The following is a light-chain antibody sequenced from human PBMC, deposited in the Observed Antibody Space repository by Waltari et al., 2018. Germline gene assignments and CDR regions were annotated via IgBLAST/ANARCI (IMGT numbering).Light chain of an antibody. Sequence: SYEVTQPPSVSVSPGQTASITCSGNNLGDKYAFWYQQTPGHSPLPVIYQDNKRPSGFPERFSGSTSGDTATLTIRGTQAIDEADYYCQTWDSSIVVFGGGTKLTVL. V-gene: IGLV3-1*01. CDR1: NLGDKY. CDR3: QTWDSSIVV. CDR2: QDN. J-gene: IGLJ2*01.